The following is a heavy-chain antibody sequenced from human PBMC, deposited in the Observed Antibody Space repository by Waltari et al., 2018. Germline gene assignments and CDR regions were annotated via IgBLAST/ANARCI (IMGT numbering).Heavy chain of an antibody. CDR2: IYHSGST. CDR3: ASRYYDSSGPWDFDY. J-gene: IGHJ4*02. Sequence: QVQLQESGPGLVKPSGTLSLTCAVSGGSISSSTWWSWVRQPPGKGLEWIGEIYHSGSTNYNPSLKSRVTISVDKSKNQFSLKLSSVTAADTAVYYCASRYYDSSGPWDFDYWGQGTLVTVSS. D-gene: IGHD3-22*01. CDR1: GGSISSSTW. V-gene: IGHV4-4*02.